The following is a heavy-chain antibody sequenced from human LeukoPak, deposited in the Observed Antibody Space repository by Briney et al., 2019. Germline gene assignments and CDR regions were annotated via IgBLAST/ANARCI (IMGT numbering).Heavy chain of an antibody. CDR1: GASISGSY. V-gene: IGHV4-4*09. CDR2: VYSSGST. J-gene: IGHJ4*02. D-gene: IGHD3-22*01. CDR3: ANSYDSKIVPFDN. Sequence: SETLSLTCTVSGASISGSYWNWVRQPPGRGLEWIGYVYSSGSTDYNPSLKSRVAISVDASKNQFSLKLTSVTAADTAVYYCANSYDSKIVPFDNWGQGALVTVSS.